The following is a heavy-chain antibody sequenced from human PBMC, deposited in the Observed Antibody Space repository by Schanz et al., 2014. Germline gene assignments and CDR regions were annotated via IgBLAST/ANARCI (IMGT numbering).Heavy chain of an antibody. D-gene: IGHD5-12*01. J-gene: IGHJ3*02. CDR2: IIPIHGIV. CDR3: ARGGGPEDVFDI. V-gene: IGHV1-69*04. Sequence: QVQLVHSGAEVKKPGSSMKVSCKASGGTSSPSPINGLRRPPDQAFEWMGRIIPIHGIVNYAQRFQDRVRITADKSTSTAYMELSSLRSDDTAVYYCARGGGPEDVFDIWGQGTILTVSS. CDR1: GGTSSPSP.